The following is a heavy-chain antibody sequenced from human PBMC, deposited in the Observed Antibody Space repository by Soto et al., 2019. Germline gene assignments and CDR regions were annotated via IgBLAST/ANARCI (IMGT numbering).Heavy chain of an antibody. CDR2: IWYDGSNK. Sequence: PGGSLRLSCAASGFTFSSYGMHWVRQAPGKGLEWVAVIWYDGSNKYYADSVKGRFTISRDNSKNTLYLQMNSLRAEDTAVYYCAKAKGLAARYDAFDIWGQGTMVTVSS. CDR1: GFTFSSYG. J-gene: IGHJ3*02. CDR3: AKAKGLAARYDAFDI. V-gene: IGHV3-33*06. D-gene: IGHD6-6*01.